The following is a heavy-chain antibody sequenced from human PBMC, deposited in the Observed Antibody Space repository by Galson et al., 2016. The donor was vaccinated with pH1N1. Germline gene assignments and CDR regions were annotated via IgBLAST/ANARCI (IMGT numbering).Heavy chain of an antibody. J-gene: IGHJ4*02. V-gene: IGHV3-9*01. CDR3: AKAPYYYDSSGYSFDY. CDR1: GFTFDDSA. D-gene: IGHD3-22*01. CDR2: ISWNSGSI. Sequence: SLRLSCAASGFTFDDSAMHWVRQAPGKGLEWVSGISWNSGSIGYADSVKGRFTISRDNAKNSLYLQMNSLRAEDTALYYCAKAPYYYDSSGYSFDYWGQGTLVTVSS.